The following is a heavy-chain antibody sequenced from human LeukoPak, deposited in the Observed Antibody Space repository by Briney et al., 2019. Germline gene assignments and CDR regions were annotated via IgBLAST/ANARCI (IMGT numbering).Heavy chain of an antibody. Sequence: ASVKVSCKASGYTFTTYYIHWVRQAPGQGLEWMGIISPSGGSTSYAQKFQGRVTMTRDMSTSTVYMELSSLRSEDTAVYYCARDWVAGRAVDYWGQGTLVTVSS. J-gene: IGHJ4*02. CDR1: GYTFTTYY. V-gene: IGHV1-46*01. D-gene: IGHD6-19*01. CDR2: ISPSGGST. CDR3: ARDWVAGRAVDY.